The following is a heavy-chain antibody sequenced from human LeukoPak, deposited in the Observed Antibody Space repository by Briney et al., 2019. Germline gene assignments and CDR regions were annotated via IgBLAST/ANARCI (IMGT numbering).Heavy chain of an antibody. CDR2: ISSSGSTI. CDR1: GFTFSSYE. CDR3: ASPLPGIDDY. J-gene: IGHJ4*02. V-gene: IGHV3-48*03. Sequence: PGGSLRLSCAASGFTFSSYEMNWVRQAPGKGLEWVSYISSSGSTIYYADSVKGRFTISRDNAKNSLYLQMNSLRAEDTAVYYCASPLPGIDDYWGQGTLVTVSS. D-gene: IGHD6-13*01.